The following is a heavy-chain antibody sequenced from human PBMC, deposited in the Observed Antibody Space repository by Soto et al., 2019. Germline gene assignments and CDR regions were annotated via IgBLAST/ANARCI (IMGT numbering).Heavy chain of an antibody. Sequence: SETLSLTCTVSGGSISSYYWSWIRQPPGKGLEWIGYIYYSGSTNYNPSLKSRVTISVDTSKNQFSLKLSSVTAADTAVYYCARVNRYDSSGYFWYYFDYWGQGTLVTVSS. CDR3: ARVNRYDSSGYFWYYFDY. J-gene: IGHJ4*02. CDR1: GGSISSYY. V-gene: IGHV4-59*01. D-gene: IGHD3-22*01. CDR2: IYYSGST.